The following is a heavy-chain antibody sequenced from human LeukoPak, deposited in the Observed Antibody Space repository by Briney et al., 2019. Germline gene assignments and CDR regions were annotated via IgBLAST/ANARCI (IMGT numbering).Heavy chain of an antibody. D-gene: IGHD3-16*01. V-gene: IGHV3-23*01. CDR1: GFAFSTYD. J-gene: IGHJ4*02. Sequence: GGSLRLSCAASGFAFSTYDMGWVRQAPGKGLEWVSVIRGSGGSAYYADSVKGRFTISRDNSKNTVYLQMNSLRAEDTAVYYCAKVLRQGTHALLFDSWGQGTLVTVSS. CDR2: IRGSGGSA. CDR3: AKVLRQGTHALLFDS.